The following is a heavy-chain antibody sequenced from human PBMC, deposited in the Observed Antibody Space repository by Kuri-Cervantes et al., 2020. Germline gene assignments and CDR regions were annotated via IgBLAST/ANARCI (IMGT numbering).Heavy chain of an antibody. J-gene: IGHJ1*01. Sequence: GGSLRLSCAASGFTFSNYWMHWVRQVPGKGLVWVSRTNPEGTATNYADSVKGRFTISRDNSRNTLYLQMNSLRAEDTALYYCATVGSASDSHHWGQGTLVTVSS. CDR2: TNPEGTAT. CDR3: ATVGSASDSHH. V-gene: IGHV3-74*01. D-gene: IGHD3-10*01. CDR1: GFTFSNYW.